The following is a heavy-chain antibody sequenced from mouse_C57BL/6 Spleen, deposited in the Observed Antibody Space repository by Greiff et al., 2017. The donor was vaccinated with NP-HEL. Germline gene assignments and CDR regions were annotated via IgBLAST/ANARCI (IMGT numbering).Heavy chain of an antibody. CDR1: GYTFTSYW. CDR2: IYPGSGST. V-gene: IGHV1-55*01. CDR3: ARRLGDGGYAMDY. Sequence: QVQLQQSGAELVKPGASVKMSCKASGYTFTSYWITWVKQRPGQGLEWIGDIYPGSGSTNYNEKFKSKATLTVDTSSSTAYMQLSSLTSEDSAVYYCARRLGDGGYAMDYWGQGTSVTVSS. J-gene: IGHJ4*01. D-gene: IGHD2-2*01.